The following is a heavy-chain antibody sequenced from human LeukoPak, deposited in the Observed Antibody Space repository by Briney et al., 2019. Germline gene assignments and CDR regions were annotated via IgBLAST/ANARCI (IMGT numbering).Heavy chain of an antibody. CDR1: GLTFSSCS. CDR2: ISSSSSTI. CDR3: ARVLIGWRANPYYFDY. Sequence: PGGSLRLSCAASGLTFSSCSMTWVRQAPGKGLEWVSYISSSSSTIYYADSVKGRFTISRDNAKNSLYLQMNSLRDEDTAVYYCARVLIGWRANPYYFDYWGQGTLVTVSS. V-gene: IGHV3-48*02. J-gene: IGHJ4*02. D-gene: IGHD3-22*01.